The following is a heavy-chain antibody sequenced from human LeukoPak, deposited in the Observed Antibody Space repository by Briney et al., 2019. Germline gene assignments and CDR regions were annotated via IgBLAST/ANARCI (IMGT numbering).Heavy chain of an antibody. CDR2: ISGSSSYI. Sequence: KAGGSLRLSCAASGFTFSSYSMNWVRQAPGKGLEWVSSISGSSSYIYYADSVKGRFTISRDNSKNTLYLQMNSLRADDTAVCFCAKESTIRVAASLDYWGQGTLVTVSS. CDR1: GFTFSSYS. CDR3: AKESTIRVAASLDY. J-gene: IGHJ4*02. V-gene: IGHV3-21*01. D-gene: IGHD6-19*01.